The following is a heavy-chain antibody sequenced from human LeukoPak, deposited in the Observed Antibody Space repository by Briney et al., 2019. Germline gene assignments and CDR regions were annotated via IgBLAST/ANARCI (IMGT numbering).Heavy chain of an antibody. Sequence: GGSLRLSCAASGFTFSGYAMSWVRQAPGKGLEWVSAISDSGGSTYYPDSVKGRFTISRDNSRNTLYLQSNSLRPEDTAVYYCAKEDLYYGMDVWGKGTTVTVSS. CDR3: AKEDLYYGMDV. V-gene: IGHV3-23*01. J-gene: IGHJ6*04. CDR2: ISDSGGST. CDR1: GFTFSGYA.